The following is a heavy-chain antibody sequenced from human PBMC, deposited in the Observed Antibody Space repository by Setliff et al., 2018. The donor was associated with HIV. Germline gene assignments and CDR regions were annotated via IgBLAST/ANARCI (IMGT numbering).Heavy chain of an antibody. CDR2: VYHSGTT. D-gene: IGHD3-3*01. CDR3: MRGRSITIFGVAYFDF. CDR1: GYSLSTAYY. Sequence: LSLTCAVSGYSLSTAYYWGWIRQPPGKGLEWIGSVYHSGTTYYNPSLKSRVTISVDMSNNQFSLKVTSVTAADTAVYYCMRGRSITIFGVAYFDFWGQGTQVTVS. J-gene: IGHJ4*02. V-gene: IGHV4-38-2*01.